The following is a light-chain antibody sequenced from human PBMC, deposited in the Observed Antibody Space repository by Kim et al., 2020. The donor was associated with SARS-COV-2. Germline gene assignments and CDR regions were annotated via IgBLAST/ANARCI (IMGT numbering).Light chain of an antibody. CDR1: QSIDSY. Sequence: EIVLTQSPATLSLSPGERATLSCRASQSIDSYLAWYQQKPVRPPRLLIYDTSNRATGIPVRFTGSGFGTDFTLSISSLEPEDFALYYCQHRRSWPLTFGQGTRLEIK. J-gene: IGKJ5*01. CDR3: QHRRSWPLT. V-gene: IGKV3-11*01. CDR2: DTS.